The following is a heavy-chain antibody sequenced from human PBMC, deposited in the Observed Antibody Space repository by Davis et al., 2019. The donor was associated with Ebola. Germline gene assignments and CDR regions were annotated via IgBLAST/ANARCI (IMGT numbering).Heavy chain of an antibody. J-gene: IGHJ4*02. V-gene: IGHV5-10-1*01. Sequence: GESLKISCKGSGYIFTNYWISWVRQMPGKGLEWLGKIDPSDSYTRYRPSLEGQVTISSDKSIRTAYLQWRSLKASDSAIYYCARETGDYGDPMDFWGQGTLVTVSS. CDR1: GYIFTNYW. D-gene: IGHD4/OR15-4a*01. CDR2: IDPSDSYT. CDR3: ARETGDYGDPMDF.